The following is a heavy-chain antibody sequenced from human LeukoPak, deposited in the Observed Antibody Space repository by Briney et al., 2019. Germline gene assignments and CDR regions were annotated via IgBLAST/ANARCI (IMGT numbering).Heavy chain of an antibody. Sequence: SQTLSLTCAISGDSVSSNSAAWNWIRQSPSGGLEWLGRTYYRSKWYNDYAVSVKSRITINPDTSKNQFSLQLNSVTPEDTAVYYCARTLGEYGSSWYWKGAFYNWFDPWGQGTLVTVSS. J-gene: IGHJ5*02. D-gene: IGHD6-13*01. V-gene: IGHV6-1*01. CDR3: ARTLGEYGSSWYWKGAFYNWFDP. CDR1: GDSVSSNSAA. CDR2: TYYRSKWYN.